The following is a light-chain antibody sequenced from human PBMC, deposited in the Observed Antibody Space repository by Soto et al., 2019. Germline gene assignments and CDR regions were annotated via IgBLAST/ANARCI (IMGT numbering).Light chain of an antibody. CDR3: SSYTSSSTFYV. CDR1: SSDVGGYNY. J-gene: IGLJ1*01. Sequence: QSALTQPASVSGSPGQSITISCTGTSSDVGGYNYVSWYQQPPGKAPKLMIYEVSNRPSGVSNRFSGSKSGNTASLTISGLQAEDEADYYCSSYTSSSTFYVFGTGTKVTAL. CDR2: EVS. V-gene: IGLV2-14*01.